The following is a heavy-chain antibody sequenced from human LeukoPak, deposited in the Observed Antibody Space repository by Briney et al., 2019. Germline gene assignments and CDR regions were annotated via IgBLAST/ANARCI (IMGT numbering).Heavy chain of an antibody. Sequence: PSETLSLACTVSGGSISSSSYYWSWIRQPPGKGLEWIGEINHSGSTNYNPSLKSRVTISVDTSKNQFSLKLSSVTAADTAVYYCARRGRAPGYSSGWHAFVYWGQGTLVTVSS. CDR3: ARRGRAPGYSSGWHAFVY. CDR1: GGSISSSSYY. CDR2: INHSGST. V-gene: IGHV4-39*07. D-gene: IGHD6-19*01. J-gene: IGHJ4*02.